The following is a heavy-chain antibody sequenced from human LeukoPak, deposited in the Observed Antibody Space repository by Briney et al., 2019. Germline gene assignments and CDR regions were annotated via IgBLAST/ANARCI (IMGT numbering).Heavy chain of an antibody. CDR2: INHSGST. CDR1: GGSFSGYY. CDR3: AREGVTMVDY. V-gene: IGHV4-34*01. Sequence: SETLSLTCAVYGGSFSGYYWSWIRQPPGKGLEWIGEINHSGSTNYNPSLKSRVTISVDTSKNQFSLKLSPVTAADTAVYYCAREGVTMVDYWGQGTLVTVSS. D-gene: IGHD3-10*01. J-gene: IGHJ4*02.